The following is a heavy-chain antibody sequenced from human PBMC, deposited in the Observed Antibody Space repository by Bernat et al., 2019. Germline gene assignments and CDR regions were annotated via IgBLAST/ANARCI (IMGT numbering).Heavy chain of an antibody. CDR2: INTNTGVP. Sequence: QVQLVQSGSELKKPGASVKVSCKASGYMFTSYAMSWVRQAPGQGLDWLGWINTNTGVPTYDQGFTGRFVFSLDKSVSTAYLQISSLKAEDPAVYYCARETCTSTSCYYYYWGQGTLVTVCS. V-gene: IGHV7-4-1*02. CDR1: GYMFTSYA. D-gene: IGHD2-2*01. J-gene: IGHJ4*02. CDR3: ARETCTSTSCYYYY.